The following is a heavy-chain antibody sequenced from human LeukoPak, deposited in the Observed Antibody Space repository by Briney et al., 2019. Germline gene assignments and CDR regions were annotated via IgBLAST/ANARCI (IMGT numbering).Heavy chain of an antibody. Sequence: PGGSLRLSCAASGFTVSSNYMSWVRQAPGKGLEWVSVIYSGGSTYYADSVKGRFTISRDNSKNTLYLQMNSLRAEDTAVYYCAKEEGSYYDSSGYLDYWGQGTLVTVSS. V-gene: IGHV3-53*05. J-gene: IGHJ4*02. D-gene: IGHD3-22*01. CDR2: IYSGGST. CDR1: GFTVSSNY. CDR3: AKEEGSYYDSSGYLDY.